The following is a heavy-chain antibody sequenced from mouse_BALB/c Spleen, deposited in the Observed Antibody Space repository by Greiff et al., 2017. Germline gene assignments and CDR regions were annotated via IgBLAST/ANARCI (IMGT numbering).Heavy chain of an antibody. Sequence: QVQLKQSGAELAKPGASVKMSCKASGYTFTSYWMHWVNQRPGQGLEWIGYINPSTGYIEYNQKFKDKATLTADKSSSTAYMQLSSLTSEDSAVYYCALPYGNYPAWFAYWGQGTLVTVSA. D-gene: IGHD2-10*02. CDR1: GYTFTSYW. V-gene: IGHV1-7*01. J-gene: IGHJ3*01. CDR3: ALPYGNYPAWFAY. CDR2: INPSTGYI.